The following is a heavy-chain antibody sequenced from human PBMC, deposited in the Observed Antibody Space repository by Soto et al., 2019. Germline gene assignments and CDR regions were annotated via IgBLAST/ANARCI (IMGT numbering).Heavy chain of an antibody. D-gene: IGHD6-13*01. V-gene: IGHV3-30-3*01. CDR1: GFTFSGYA. J-gene: IGHJ3*02. CDR2: ISYDGSNE. CDR3: ARGKPIAAAGSVAFDI. Sequence: PGGSLRLSYAASGFTFSGYAMHWVRQSPGQGLEWVAVISYDGSNEYYADSVKGRFTISRDNSKNTLYLQMNSLRAEDTAVYYCARGKPIAAAGSVAFDIWGQGTMVTVSS.